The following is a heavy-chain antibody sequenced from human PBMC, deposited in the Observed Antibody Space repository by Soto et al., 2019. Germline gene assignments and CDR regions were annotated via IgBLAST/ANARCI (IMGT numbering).Heavy chain of an antibody. CDR2: INNGGDT. Sequence: PGGSLRLSCAASGFTFSNYAMSWVRQAPGKGLEWVSAINNGGDTYYADSVKGRFTISRDNSKNTLSLQMTSLRAEDTAVYYCAKEGKEAAFDLWGQGTMVTVSS. CDR3: AKEGKEAAFDL. J-gene: IGHJ3*01. CDR1: GFTFSNYA. V-gene: IGHV3-23*01.